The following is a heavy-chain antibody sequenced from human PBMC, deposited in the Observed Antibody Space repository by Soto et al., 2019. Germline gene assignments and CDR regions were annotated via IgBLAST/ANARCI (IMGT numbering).Heavy chain of an antibody. CDR2: IYNTGST. D-gene: IGHD4-17*01. Sequence: GSLRLSCSASGLTFSSFTMHWVRQPPGKGLEWIGCIYNTGSTNYNPSLKSRVSISGDTSKNKFSLKLSSVTAADTAVYYCARVDYSDYVFAFDIWGQGTMVTVSS. CDR1: GLTFSSFT. J-gene: IGHJ3*02. CDR3: ARVDYSDYVFAFDI. V-gene: IGHV4-59*01.